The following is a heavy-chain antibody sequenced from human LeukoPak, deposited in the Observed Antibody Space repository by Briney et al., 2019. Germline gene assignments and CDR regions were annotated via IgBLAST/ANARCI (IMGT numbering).Heavy chain of an antibody. CDR3: AKDPGVWSSGWFDY. CDR2: ISYDGSNK. CDR1: GFTFSSFE. V-gene: IGHV3-30*18. J-gene: IGHJ4*02. D-gene: IGHD6-19*01. Sequence: GGSLRLSCAASGFTFSSFEMSWVRQAPGKGLERVAVISYDGSNKYYADSVKGRFTISRDNSKNTLYLQMNSLRAEDTAVYYCAKDPGVWSSGWFDYWGQGTLVTVSS.